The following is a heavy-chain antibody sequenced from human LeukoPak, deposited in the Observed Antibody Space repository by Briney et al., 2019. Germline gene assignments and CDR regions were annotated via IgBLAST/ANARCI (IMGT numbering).Heavy chain of an antibody. CDR2: ISSSSSYI. CDR3: TRDPRHFDS. J-gene: IGHJ5*01. V-gene: IGHV3-21*01. Sequence: GGSLRLSCAASGFTFSDYTMNWVRQAPGKGLEWVSSISSSSSYIYYANSVKGRFTISRDNAKNSLYLQMSSLRVEDTAVYYCTRDPRHFDSCGQGTLVTVSS. CDR1: GFTFSDYT. D-gene: IGHD6-6*01.